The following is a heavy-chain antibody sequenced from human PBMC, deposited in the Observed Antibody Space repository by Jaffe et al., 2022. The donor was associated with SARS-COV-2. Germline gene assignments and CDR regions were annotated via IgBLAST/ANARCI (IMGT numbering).Heavy chain of an antibody. J-gene: IGHJ5*02. Sequence: EVQLVESGGGLVQPGGSLRLSCAASGFTFSSYAMSWVRQAPGKGLEWVSAISGSGGSTYYADSVKGRFTISRDNSKNTLYLQMNSLRAEDTAVYYCAKEDYYGSGSYYNWFDPWGQGTLVTVSS. CDR1: GFTFSSYA. D-gene: IGHD3-10*01. CDR3: AKEDYYGSGSYYNWFDP. CDR2: ISGSGGST. V-gene: IGHV3-23*04.